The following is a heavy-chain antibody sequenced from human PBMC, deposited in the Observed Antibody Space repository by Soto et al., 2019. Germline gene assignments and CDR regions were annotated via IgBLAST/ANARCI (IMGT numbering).Heavy chain of an antibody. D-gene: IGHD2-21*01. J-gene: IGHJ6*02. Sequence: QVQLQESGPGLVKPSQTLSLTCTVSGDSISSGGYYWSWIRQHPGRGLEWIGYIYYRGSTYYNPSLKSPVTRSVDTSKNQFSLKLTSVTAADTAVYYCAASCVGCGGFNYYGMDVWGQGTTVTVSS. CDR2: IYYRGST. CDR1: GDSISSGGYY. CDR3: AASCVGCGGFNYYGMDV. V-gene: IGHV4-31*01.